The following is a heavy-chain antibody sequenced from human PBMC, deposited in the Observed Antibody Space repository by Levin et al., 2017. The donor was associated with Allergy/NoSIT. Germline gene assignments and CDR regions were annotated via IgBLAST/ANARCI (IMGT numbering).Heavy chain of an antibody. CDR1: GFTFSSYG. CDR3: ARVLRFYYYYYMDV. D-gene: IGHD5-12*01. V-gene: IGHV3-33*01. J-gene: IGHJ6*03. CDR2: IGDDGYKK. Sequence: GGSLRLSCAASGFTFSSYGMHWVRQAPGKGLEWVAVIGDDGYKKYYADSVKGRFTISRDNSKNTLYLQMNSLRAEDTAVYYCARVLRFYYYYYMDVWGKGTTVTVSS.